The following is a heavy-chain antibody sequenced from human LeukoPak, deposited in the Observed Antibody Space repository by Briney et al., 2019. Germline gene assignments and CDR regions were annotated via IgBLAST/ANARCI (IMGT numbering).Heavy chain of an antibody. CDR1: GFTFSSYD. J-gene: IGHJ4*02. D-gene: IGHD3-3*01. CDR2: IGTAGDT. CDR3: ARARLTYDFWSGYFDY. V-gene: IGHV3-13*01. Sequence: GGSLRLSCAASGFTFSSYDMHWVRQAPGQGLEWVSAIGTAGDTYYPGSVKGRFTISREDAKNSLYLQMNSLRAGDTAVYYCARARLTYDFWSGYFDYWGQGTLVTVSS.